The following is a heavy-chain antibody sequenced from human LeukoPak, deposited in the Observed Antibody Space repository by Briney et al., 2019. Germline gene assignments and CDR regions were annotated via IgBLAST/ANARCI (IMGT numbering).Heavy chain of an antibody. CDR1: GLTFTRYA. CDR3: AKDRWVSSSSSFDC. V-gene: IGHV3-23*01. D-gene: IGHD6-6*01. J-gene: IGHJ4*02. Sequence: GGSLRLSCAASGLTFTRYAMSWVRQAPGKGLEWVSAISGSGDTTYYADSVKGRFTISRDNSKNTLYLQMNNLRAEDTAVYHCAKDRWVSSSSSFDCWGQGTLVTVSS. CDR2: ISGSGDTT.